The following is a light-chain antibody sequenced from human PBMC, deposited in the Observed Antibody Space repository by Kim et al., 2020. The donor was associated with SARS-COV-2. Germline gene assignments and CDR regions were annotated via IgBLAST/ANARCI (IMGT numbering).Light chain of an antibody. J-gene: IGKJ1*01. CDR1: KSVNN. V-gene: IGKV3-15*01. Sequence: RSVSQGESATLSCRASKSVNNLAWYQQKPGQAPRLLIYGASTRATGIPARFSGSGSGTEFTLTISSLQSEDFAVYYCHQYNDWWTFGQGTKVDIK. CDR3: HQYNDWWT. CDR2: GAS.